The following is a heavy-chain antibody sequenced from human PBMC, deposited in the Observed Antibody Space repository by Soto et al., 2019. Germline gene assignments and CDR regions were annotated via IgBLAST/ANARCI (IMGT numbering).Heavy chain of an antibody. D-gene: IGHD4-4*01. J-gene: IGHJ4*02. Sequence: EVQLVESGGGLVQPGRSLRLSCAASGFRFENYSMHWVRQAPGKGLEWVSGISWHSGNLGYADSVRGRFTISRDNAKNSLNLQMNRLRPEDTGLYYCATDKYYGKYEHYFDDGGPGTLVTVSS. CDR3: ATDKYYGKYEHYFDD. CDR1: GFRFENYS. V-gene: IGHV3-9*01. CDR2: ISWHSGNL.